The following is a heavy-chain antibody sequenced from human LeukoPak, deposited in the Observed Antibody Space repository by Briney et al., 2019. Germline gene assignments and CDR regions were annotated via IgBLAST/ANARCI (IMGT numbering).Heavy chain of an antibody. Sequence: GSLRLSCTASGFTFSSYWVFWVRQAPGKGLEWVANIKEDESEKYYVDSVKGRFTISRDNAKNSLYLQMNSLRVEDTAVYYCVRGNPFGEYWGQGTLVTVSS. V-gene: IGHV3-7*03. CDR2: IKEDESEK. CDR1: GFTFSSYW. CDR3: VRGNPFGEY. J-gene: IGHJ4*02. D-gene: IGHD3-16*01.